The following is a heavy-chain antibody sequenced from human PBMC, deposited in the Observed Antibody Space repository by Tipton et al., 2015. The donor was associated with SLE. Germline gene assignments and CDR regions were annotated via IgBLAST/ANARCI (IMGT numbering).Heavy chain of an antibody. CDR2: IRSKANGGTT. CDR3: TRESVTYYYYYGMDV. J-gene: IGHJ6*02. V-gene: IGHV3-49*03. D-gene: IGHD4-11*01. Sequence: SLRLSCTASGFTFGDYAMSWFRQAPGKGLEWVGFIRSKANGGTTEYAASVKGRFTISRDDFKSIAYLQMNGLKTEDTAVYYCTRESVTYYYYYGMDVWGQGTTVTVPS. CDR1: GFTFGDYA.